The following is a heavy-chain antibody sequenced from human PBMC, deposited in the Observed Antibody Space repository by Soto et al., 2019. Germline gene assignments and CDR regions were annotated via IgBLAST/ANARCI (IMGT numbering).Heavy chain of an antibody. Sequence: PGESLKISCQAFEYSFRIYWISWVRQKPGAGLEWMGRVDPNDSFATYSPSFEGHVSISVDKSTNIVYLQWRSLRASDTATYYCARHQSGSGNSNFDFWGQGTRVTVSS. CDR1: EYSFRIYW. CDR2: VDPNDSFA. CDR3: ARHQSGSGNSNFDF. J-gene: IGHJ4*02. D-gene: IGHD3-10*01. V-gene: IGHV5-10-1*01.